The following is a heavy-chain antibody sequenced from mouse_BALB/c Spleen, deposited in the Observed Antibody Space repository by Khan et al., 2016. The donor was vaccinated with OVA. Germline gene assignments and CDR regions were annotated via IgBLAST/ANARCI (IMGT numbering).Heavy chain of an antibody. Sequence: EVELVESGGDLVKPGGSLKLSCAASGFTFSSYSMSWVRQTLDKRLVWVASISSGGDYTYYPDSVKGRFTISRDNDKNTLFLQLSDLKSEDRAMYCCADHLTASITYWGQGTLVTVSA. CDR1: GFTFSSYS. J-gene: IGHJ3*01. CDR3: ADHLTASITY. V-gene: IGHV5-6*01. D-gene: IGHD4-1*01. CDR2: ISSGGDYT.